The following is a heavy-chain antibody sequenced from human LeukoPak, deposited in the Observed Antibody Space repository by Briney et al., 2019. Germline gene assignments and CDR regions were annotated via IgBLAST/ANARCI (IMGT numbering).Heavy chain of an antibody. Sequence: ASVKVSCKASGGTFSSYAISWVRPAPGQGLEWMGWINPNSGGTNYAQKFQGRVTMTRDTSITTAYMELSGLRFDDTAVYYCARFGYCSRTSCYTEENWFDPWGQGTLVTVSS. D-gene: IGHD2-2*02. CDR3: ARFGYCSRTSCYTEENWFDP. CDR2: INPNSGGT. J-gene: IGHJ5*02. V-gene: IGHV1-2*02. CDR1: GGTFSSYA.